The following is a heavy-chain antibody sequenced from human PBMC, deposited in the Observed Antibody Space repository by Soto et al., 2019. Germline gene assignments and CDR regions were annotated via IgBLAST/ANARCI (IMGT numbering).Heavy chain of an antibody. J-gene: IGHJ6*02. V-gene: IGHV5-51*01. D-gene: IGHD3-3*01. CDR2: IYPSDSDT. CDR3: ARQYGRFLDV. Sequence: EVQLVQSGAELKKPGESLKISCKGSGYTFTTNWIAWVRQMPGKGLEWMGIIYPSDSDTRYSPSFQGQVTISADKSITTAYLQWSSLKASDSAMYYCARQYGRFLDVWGQGTTVTVSS. CDR1: GYTFTTNW.